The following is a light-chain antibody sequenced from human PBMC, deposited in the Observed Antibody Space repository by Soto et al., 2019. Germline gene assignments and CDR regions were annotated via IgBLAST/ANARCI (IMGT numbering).Light chain of an antibody. Sequence: DIQMTQSPSSLSASVGDRVTITCRSSQSITNYLNWYQQKPGRAPKFLIYAASTLQRGVTSRFSCSGSGTDCSLTISNLQPEDFATYFCQQSFTSPYTFGQGAKLEIK. CDR1: QSITNY. J-gene: IGKJ2*01. CDR2: AAS. CDR3: QQSFTSPYT. V-gene: IGKV1-39*01.